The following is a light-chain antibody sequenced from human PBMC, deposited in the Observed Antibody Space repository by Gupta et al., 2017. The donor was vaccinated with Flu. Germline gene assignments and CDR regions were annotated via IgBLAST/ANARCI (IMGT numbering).Light chain of an antibody. Sequence: SYELTQPLSVSVALGQTARITCGGNNIGSKNVHWYQQKPGQAPVLVIYRDSNRPSGIPERFYGSNSGTTALMNISRAQAGEEADYYCTVWESSMVVFGGGTKLTVL. J-gene: IGLJ3*02. CDR1: NIGSKN. V-gene: IGLV3-9*01. CDR2: RDS. CDR3: TVWESSMVV.